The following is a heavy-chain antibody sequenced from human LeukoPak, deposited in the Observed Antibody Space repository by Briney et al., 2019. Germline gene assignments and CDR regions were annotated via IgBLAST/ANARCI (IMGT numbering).Heavy chain of an antibody. D-gene: IGHD2-15*01. CDR3: ARHSWGGYCSGASCYSPGDYMDV. Sequence: GESLKISCKGSGYSFTSYWIGWVRQMPGKGLEWMGIIYPGDSDTRYSPSFQGQVTISADKSISTAYLQWSSLKASDTAIYYCARHSWGGYCSGASCYSPGDYMDVWGKETTVTVSS. CDR2: IYPGDSDT. V-gene: IGHV5-51*01. CDR1: GYSFTSYW. J-gene: IGHJ6*03.